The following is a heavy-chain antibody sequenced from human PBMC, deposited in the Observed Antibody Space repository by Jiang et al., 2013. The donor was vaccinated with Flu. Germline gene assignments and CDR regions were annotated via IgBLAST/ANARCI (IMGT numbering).Heavy chain of an antibody. V-gene: IGHV7-4-1*02. D-gene: IGHD2-15*01. CDR2: VNTKNGNP. CDR1: GYKFNDYA. J-gene: IGHJ4*02. Sequence: QSGSELKKPGASVKVSCKASGYKFNDYAINWVRQAPGQGLEWMGWVNTKNGNPTHAQDFTGRFVFSLDKSASTAYLEVSSLKPEDSAVYFCARGGGETVPGLDLWGQGT. CDR3: ARGGGETVPGLDL.